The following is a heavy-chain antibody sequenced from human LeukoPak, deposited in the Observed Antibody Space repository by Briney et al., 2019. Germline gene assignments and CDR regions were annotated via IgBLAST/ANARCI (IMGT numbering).Heavy chain of an antibody. CDR3: ARVLSGSWDWFDP. V-gene: IGHV3-48*04. D-gene: IGHD3-22*01. CDR1: GFTFSSYS. Sequence: GGSLRLSCAASGFTFSSYSMNWVRQAPGKGLEWVSYISSSSSTIYYADSVKGRFTISRDNAMNTVYLQMNSLRAEDTAVYYCARVLSGSWDWFDPWGQGTLVTVSS. J-gene: IGHJ5*02. CDR2: ISSSSSTI.